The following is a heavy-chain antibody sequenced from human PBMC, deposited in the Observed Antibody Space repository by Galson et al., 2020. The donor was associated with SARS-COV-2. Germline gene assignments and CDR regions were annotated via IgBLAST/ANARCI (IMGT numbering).Heavy chain of an antibody. Sequence: TGGSLRLSCAASGFTFSDYYMNWIRQAPGKGLEWVSYISSSGSTTYYADSVKGRFTISRDNAKESLYLQWNSLRAEDTAIYCCAREDCSGGSCRHGMDVWGQGTAVTVSS. CDR1: GFTFSDYY. CDR3: AREDCSGGSCRHGMDV. D-gene: IGHD2-15*01. CDR2: ISSSGSTT. V-gene: IGHV3-11*01. J-gene: IGHJ6*02.